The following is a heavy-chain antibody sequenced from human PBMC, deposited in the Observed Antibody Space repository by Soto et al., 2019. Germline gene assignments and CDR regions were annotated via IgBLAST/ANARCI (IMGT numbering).Heavy chain of an antibody. CDR2: IKSKTDGGTT. CDR3: HGVLAYCGGDSDY. Sequence: EVQLVESGGGLVKPGGSLRLSCAASGFTFSNAWMSWVRQAPGKGLEWVGRIKSKTDGGTTDYAAPVKGRFTISRDDSKNTLYLQMNSLKTEDTAVDYCHGVLAYCGGDSDYWGQGTLVTVSS. V-gene: IGHV3-15*01. J-gene: IGHJ4*02. D-gene: IGHD2-21*02. CDR1: GFTFSNAW.